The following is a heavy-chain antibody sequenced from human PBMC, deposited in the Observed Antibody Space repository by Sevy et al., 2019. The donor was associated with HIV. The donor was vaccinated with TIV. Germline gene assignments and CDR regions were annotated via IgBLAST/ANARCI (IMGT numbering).Heavy chain of an antibody. CDR2: FDPEDGET. CDR1: EYSLTKLS. V-gene: IGHV1-24*01. Sequence: ASVKVSCKVSEYSLTKLSMHWVRQASGKGLEWMGRFDPEDGETIFAQKFQGRVTMTEDTSTDTAYMQLSSLRSEDTAVYYCASAREYYEDSSGYLDYWGQGTLVTVSS. J-gene: IGHJ4*02. D-gene: IGHD3-22*01. CDR3: ASAREYYEDSSGYLDY.